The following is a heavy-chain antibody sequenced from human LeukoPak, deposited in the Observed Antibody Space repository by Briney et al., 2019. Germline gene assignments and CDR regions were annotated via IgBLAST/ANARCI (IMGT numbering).Heavy chain of an antibody. J-gene: IGHJ5*02. CDR1: GFTFSSYS. CDR3: ARGGDLVCTSCYASS. D-gene: IGHD2-2*01. Sequence: GGSLRLSCAASGFTFSSYSMNWVRQAPGKGLEWVSSISSSSSYIYYADSVKGRFTISRDNAKNSLYLQMNSLRAEDTAVYYCARGGDLVCTSCYASSWGQGTLVTVSS. V-gene: IGHV3-21*01. CDR2: ISSSSSYI.